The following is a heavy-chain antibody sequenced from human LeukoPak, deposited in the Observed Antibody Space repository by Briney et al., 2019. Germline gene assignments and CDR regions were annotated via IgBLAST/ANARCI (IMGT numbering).Heavy chain of an antibody. V-gene: IGHV1-69*05. CDR1: GGTFSSYA. J-gene: IGHJ3*02. D-gene: IGHD6-19*01. Sequence: EASVKVSCKASGGTFSSYAISWVRQAPGQGLEWMGRIIPIFGTANYAQKFQGRVTITTDESTSTAYMELSSLRSEDTAVYYCARDLVAVTTDAFDIWGQGTMVTVSS. CDR3: ARDLVAVTTDAFDI. CDR2: IIPIFGTA.